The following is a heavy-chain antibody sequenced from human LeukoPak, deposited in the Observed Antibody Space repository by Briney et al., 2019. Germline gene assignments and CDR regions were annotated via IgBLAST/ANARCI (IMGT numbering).Heavy chain of an antibody. J-gene: IGHJ4*02. CDR3: ARDFDDYGGYNFDY. Sequence: GGSLRLSCAVSGFTFSDYYMGWIRQAPGKGLEWDSYISSSGSTVYYADSVKGRFTISRDNAKNSLYLQMNSLRAEDTAVYYCARDFDDYGGYNFDYWGQGTLVTVSS. D-gene: IGHD5-12*01. CDR1: GFTFSDYY. V-gene: IGHV3-11*04. CDR2: ISSSGSTV.